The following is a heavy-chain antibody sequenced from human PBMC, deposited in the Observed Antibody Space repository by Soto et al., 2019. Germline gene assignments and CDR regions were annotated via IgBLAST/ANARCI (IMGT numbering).Heavy chain of an antibody. D-gene: IGHD3-10*01. CDR2: INPNSGGT. CDR3: ARGRSYYTYNWFDP. Sequence: ASVKVSCKASGYTFTSYDINWVRRATGQGLEWMGWINPNSGGTNYAQKFQGWVTMTRDTSISTAYMELSRLRSDDTAVYYCARGRSYYTYNWFDPWGQGTLVTVSS. CDR1: GYTFTSYD. J-gene: IGHJ5*02. V-gene: IGHV1-2*04.